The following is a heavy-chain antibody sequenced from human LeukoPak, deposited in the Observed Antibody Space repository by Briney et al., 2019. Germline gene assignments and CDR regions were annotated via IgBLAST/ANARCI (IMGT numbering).Heavy chain of an antibody. CDR2: IIPIFGTA. CDR1: GGTFSSYA. CDR3: ARGYGSGSFPFDY. V-gene: IGHV1-69*13. D-gene: IGHD3-10*01. Sequence: SVKVSRKASGGTFSSYAISWVRQAPGQGLEWMGGIIPIFGTANYAQKFQGRVTITADESTSTAYMELSSLRSEDTAVYYCARGYGSGSFPFDYWGQGTLVTVSS. J-gene: IGHJ4*02.